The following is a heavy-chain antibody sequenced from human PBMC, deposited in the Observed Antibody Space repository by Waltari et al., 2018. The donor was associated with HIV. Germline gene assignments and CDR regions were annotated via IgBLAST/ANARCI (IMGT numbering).Heavy chain of an antibody. CDR2: LYGGGTT. Sequence: EVQLVETGGGLIQPGGSLRLSCAASGFTVSSSYLSWVRQAPGKGLEWVSVLYGGGTTKYADSVRGRFIISTDNSKNIFYLQMNSLRAEDTAVYYCAKGRSNYDFWSGLHFDYWGQGTLVTVSS. V-gene: IGHV3-53*02. J-gene: IGHJ4*02. CDR3: AKGRSNYDFWSGLHFDY. CDR1: GFTVSSSY. D-gene: IGHD3-3*01.